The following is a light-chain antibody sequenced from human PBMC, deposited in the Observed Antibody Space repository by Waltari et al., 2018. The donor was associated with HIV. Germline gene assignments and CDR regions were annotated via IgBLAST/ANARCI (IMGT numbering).Light chain of an antibody. CDR2: EVS. V-gene: IGLV2-18*02. Sequence: QSALTQPPSVSGSPGQSVAISCTGTSSDVGSYNRVSWYQQSPGTAPKLMIYEVSNRPSGLPDRVSGSNAGNTASLTISGLQGEDEADYYGTSHTSSNTWVFGGGTSLTVL. CDR3: TSHTSSNTWV. CDR1: SSDVGSYNR. J-gene: IGLJ3*02.